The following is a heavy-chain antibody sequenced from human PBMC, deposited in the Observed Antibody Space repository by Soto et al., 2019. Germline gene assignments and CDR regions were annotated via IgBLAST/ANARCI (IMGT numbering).Heavy chain of an antibody. J-gene: IGHJ6*03. V-gene: IGHV3-48*01. CDR1: GFTFSSYS. CDR2: ISSSSSTI. D-gene: IGHD3-10*01. Sequence: LRLSCAASGFTFSSYSMNWVRQAPGKGLEWVSYISSSSSTIYYADSVKGRFTISRDNAKNSLYLQMNSLRAEDTAVYYCARATYYYGSGSYSHYYYYMDVWGKGTTVTVSS. CDR3: ARATYYYGSGSYSHYYYYMDV.